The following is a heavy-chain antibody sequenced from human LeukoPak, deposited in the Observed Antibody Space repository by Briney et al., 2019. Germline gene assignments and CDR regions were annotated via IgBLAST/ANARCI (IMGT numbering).Heavy chain of an antibody. Sequence: ASVKVSCKASGGTFISYAISWVRQAPGQGLEWMGGIIPIFGTTNYAQKFQGRVTITTDESTSTAYMELSSLRSEDTAVYYCARGQSALRFLDYYMDVWGKGTTVTVSS. CDR2: IIPIFGTT. V-gene: IGHV1-69*05. CDR3: ARGQSALRFLDYYMDV. D-gene: IGHD3-3*01. J-gene: IGHJ6*03. CDR1: GGTFISYA.